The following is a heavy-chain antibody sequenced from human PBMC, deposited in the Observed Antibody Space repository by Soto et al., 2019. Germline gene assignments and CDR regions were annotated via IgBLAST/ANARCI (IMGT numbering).Heavy chain of an antibody. CDR3: ASRDPGTSVDY. CDR1: GGSFSAYY. J-gene: IGHJ4*02. Sequence: PSETLSLTCAVYGGSFSAYYWSWVRQPPGKGLEWIGEIYRTGSTNYNPSLKSRVTISLDKSENQFSLKVTSLTAADTAVYYCASRDPGTSVDYWGQGTLVTVSS. V-gene: IGHV4-34*01. CDR2: IYRTGST. D-gene: IGHD1-7*01.